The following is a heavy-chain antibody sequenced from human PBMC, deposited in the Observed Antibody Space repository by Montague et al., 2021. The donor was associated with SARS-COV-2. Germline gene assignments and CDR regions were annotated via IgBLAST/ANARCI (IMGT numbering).Heavy chain of an antibody. CDR1: GASISSSDYY. D-gene: IGHD1-14*01. J-gene: IGHJ4*02. V-gene: IGHV4-39*01. CDR2: IHYIGNT. CDR3: ARLLPDGTEVASDLAFDS. Sequence: SETLSLTCNVSGASISSSDYYWVWIRQPPGKGLELIGSIHYIGNTYYNPSLESRVTISVDTSENQFSLKLRSVTAADTAVYYCARLLPDGTEVASDLAFDSWGQGTLVTVSS.